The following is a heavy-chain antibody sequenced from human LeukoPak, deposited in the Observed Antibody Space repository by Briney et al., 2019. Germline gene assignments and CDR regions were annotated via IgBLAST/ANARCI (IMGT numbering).Heavy chain of an antibody. CDR2: INPSGGST. Sequence: GASVKVSCKASGYTFTSYYMHWVRQAPGQGLEWMGIINPSGGSTNYAQKFQGRVTMTRDTSTSTVYIELSSLRSEDTAVYYCARDRSPPNWLEPPRVLDYWGQGTLVTVSS. CDR1: GYTFTSYY. D-gene: IGHD1-1*01. CDR3: ARDRSPPNWLEPPRVLDY. V-gene: IGHV1-46*01. J-gene: IGHJ4*02.